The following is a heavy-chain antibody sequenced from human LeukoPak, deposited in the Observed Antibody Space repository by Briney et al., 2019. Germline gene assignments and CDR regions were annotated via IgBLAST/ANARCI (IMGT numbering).Heavy chain of an antibody. CDR2: IYYSGST. V-gene: IGHV4-31*03. J-gene: IGHJ4*02. Sequence: SQTLSLACTVSGGSISSGGYYWSWIRQHPGKGLEWIGYIYYSGSTYYNPSLKSRVTISVDTSKNQFSLKLSSVTAADTAVYYCARTSLNSSSWLNPGFDCWGQGTLVTVSS. CDR3: ARTSLNSSSWLNPGFDC. CDR1: GGSISSGGYY. D-gene: IGHD6-13*01.